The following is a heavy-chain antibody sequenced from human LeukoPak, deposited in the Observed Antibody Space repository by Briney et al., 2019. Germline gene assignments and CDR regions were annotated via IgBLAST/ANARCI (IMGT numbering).Heavy chain of an antibody. CDR3: ARVHTTVTTYYFEY. CDR1: GGSVRSGSYY. J-gene: IGHJ4*02. Sequence: SETLPLTCTASGGSVRSGSYYWSWIRQPPGKGLEWIGYIYYSGSTNYNPSLKSRVTISVDTSKNQFSLKLSSVTAADTAVYYCARVHTTVTTYYFEYWGQGTLVTVSS. D-gene: IGHD4-17*01. CDR2: IYYSGST. V-gene: IGHV4-61*01.